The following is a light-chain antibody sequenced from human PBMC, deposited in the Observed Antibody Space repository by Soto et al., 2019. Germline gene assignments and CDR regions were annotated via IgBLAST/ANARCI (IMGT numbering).Light chain of an antibody. CDR3: QQFYDLPIT. CDR1: QDINNY. Sequence: DIQMTQSPSSLSASVGDRVTITCQASQDINNYLNWYQQKPGKAPKLLIYDASNLETGVPSRFSGRGSGKDFTFTISSLQPDDSGTYYCQQFYDLPITFGQGTRLEIK. J-gene: IGKJ5*01. CDR2: DAS. V-gene: IGKV1-33*01.